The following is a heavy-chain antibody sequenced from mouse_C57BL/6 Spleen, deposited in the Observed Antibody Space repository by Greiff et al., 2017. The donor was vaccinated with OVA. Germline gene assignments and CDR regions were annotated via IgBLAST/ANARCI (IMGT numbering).Heavy chain of an antibody. CDR3: AEIYYGTDYAMDY. V-gene: IGHV1-80*01. D-gene: IGHD2-1*01. CDR1: GYAFSSYW. CDR2: IYPGDGDT. J-gene: IGHJ4*01. Sequence: VQLQQSGAELVKPGASVKISCKASGYAFSSYWMNWVKQRPGQGLEWIGQIYPGDGDTNYNGKFKGKATLTADKSSSTAYMQLSSLTSEDSAVYFCAEIYYGTDYAMDYWGQGTSVTVSS.